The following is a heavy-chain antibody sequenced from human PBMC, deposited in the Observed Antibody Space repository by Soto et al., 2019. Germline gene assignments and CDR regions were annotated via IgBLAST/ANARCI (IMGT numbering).Heavy chain of an antibody. CDR1: GFSFRDYW. CDR3: ARGLTSNGWLEYYFDS. CDR2: IKKFGTEK. Sequence: EVQLVESGGGLVQPGGSLRLSCVASGFSFRDYWMTWVRQAPGKGLEWVANIKKFGTEKEYVDSVKGRFTISRDNAKSSLYLQMNSLRGEDTAVYYCARGLTSNGWLEYYFDSLGQGTLVTVSS. D-gene: IGHD6-6*01. V-gene: IGHV3-7*01. J-gene: IGHJ4*02.